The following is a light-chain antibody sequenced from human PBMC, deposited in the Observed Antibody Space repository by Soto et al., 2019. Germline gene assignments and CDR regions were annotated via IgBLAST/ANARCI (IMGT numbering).Light chain of an antibody. Sequence: QSALTQPASVSGSPGQSVTISCTGTSSDIGAYKYVSWYQHRPGKSPRLMIYEVSNRPSGVSNRFSASKSGNTASLTISGLQAEDEADYYCCSYRSTSTLVFGGGTKVTVL. CDR2: EVS. J-gene: IGLJ2*01. CDR1: SSDIGAYKY. CDR3: CSYRSTSTLV. V-gene: IGLV2-14*01.